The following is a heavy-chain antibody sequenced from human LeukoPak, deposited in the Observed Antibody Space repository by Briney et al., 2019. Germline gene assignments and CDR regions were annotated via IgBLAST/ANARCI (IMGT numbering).Heavy chain of an antibody. CDR2: ISGSGGST. V-gene: IGHV3-23*01. J-gene: IGHJ3*02. CDR1: GFTFSSYA. Sequence: PGGSLRLSCAASGFTFSSYAMSWVRQAPGKGLEWVSAISGSGGSTFYADSVKGRFTISRDNSKNTLYLQMNSLRDEDTAVYYCARDGVSDPYCSGGSCYSPTRTDAFDIWGQGTMVTVSS. CDR3: ARDGVSDPYCSGGSCYSPTRTDAFDI. D-gene: IGHD2-15*01.